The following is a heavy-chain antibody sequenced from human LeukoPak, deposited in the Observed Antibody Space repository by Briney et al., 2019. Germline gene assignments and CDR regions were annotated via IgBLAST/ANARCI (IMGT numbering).Heavy chain of an antibody. J-gene: IGHJ4*02. CDR3: ARQGGDEVFDY. V-gene: IGHV4-39*01. CDR1: GGSISSYY. Sequence: PSETLSLTCTVSGGSISSYYWSWIRQPPGKGLEWIGNGYYSGNTYQNPPLKSRVTISVDTSKNQFSLKLSSVTAADTAVYYCARQGGDEVFDYWGQGTLVTVSS. D-gene: IGHD2-21*01. CDR2: GYYSGNT.